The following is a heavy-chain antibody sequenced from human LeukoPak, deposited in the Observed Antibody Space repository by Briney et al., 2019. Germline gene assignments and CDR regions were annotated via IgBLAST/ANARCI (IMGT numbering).Heavy chain of an antibody. CDR1: GYTFTGYY. V-gene: IGHV1-2*06. J-gene: IGHJ4*01. CDR2: INPNSGGT. D-gene: IGHD2-15*01. CDR3: AAIYRDCTGGSCYPIYFHY. Sequence: GASVKVSCKASGYTFTGYYMHWVRQAPGQGLEWMGRINPNSGGTNYAQKFQGRVTMTRDTSISTAYMELSRLGPDDTAVYYCAAIYRDCTGGSCYPIYFHYWGHGTLVTVSS.